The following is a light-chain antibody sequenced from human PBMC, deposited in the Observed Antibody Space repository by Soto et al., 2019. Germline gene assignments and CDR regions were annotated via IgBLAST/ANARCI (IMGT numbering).Light chain of an antibody. CDR1: QRISNN. CDR3: HQYNNWPPMHT. CDR2: AAS. V-gene: IGKV3-15*01. Sequence: IVMTQSPATLSVFPGERATLSCRASQRISNNLAWLQQKPGQAPRLLIYAASTRATGVPARFSGSGSGTDFTLTISSLQPEDFAVYYCHQYNNWPPMHTFGQGTKLEIK. J-gene: IGKJ2*01.